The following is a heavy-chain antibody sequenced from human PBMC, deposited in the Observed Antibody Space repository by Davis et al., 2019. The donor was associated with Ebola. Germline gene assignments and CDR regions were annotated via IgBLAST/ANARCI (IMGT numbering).Heavy chain of an antibody. V-gene: IGHV7-4-1*02. CDR2: INTETGNP. J-gene: IGHJ4*02. Sequence: ASVKVSCKASGYSFSTYAMNWVRQAPGQGLEWMGWINTETGNPTYAQGFTGRFVFSLDTSVSTAYLQISSLKAEDTAVYYCARGSSIGDYWGQGTLVTVSS. CDR3: ARGSSIGDY. D-gene: IGHD6-13*01. CDR1: GYSFSTYA.